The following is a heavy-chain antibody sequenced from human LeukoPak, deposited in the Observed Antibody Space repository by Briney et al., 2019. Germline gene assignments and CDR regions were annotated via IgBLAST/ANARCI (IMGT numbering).Heavy chain of an antibody. Sequence: HPGGSLRLSCEASGFPFGSYVMSWVRQAPGKGLEWIAYINHNAEMIFYPDFVKGRFTISRDNAKNSLYLQMNSLRAEDTAVYYCARVFSYGWPVDYWGQGTLVTVSS. J-gene: IGHJ4*02. V-gene: IGHV3-48*01. CDR2: INHNAEMI. D-gene: IGHD5-18*01. CDR3: ARVFSYGWPVDY. CDR1: GFPFGSYV.